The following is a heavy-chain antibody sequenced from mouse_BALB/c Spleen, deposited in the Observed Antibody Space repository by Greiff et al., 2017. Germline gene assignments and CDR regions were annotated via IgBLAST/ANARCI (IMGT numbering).Heavy chain of an antibody. J-gene: IGHJ4*01. D-gene: IGHD2-4*01. V-gene: IGHV2-9*02. CDR3: APSMITSSYAMDY. CDR2: IWAGGST. CDR1: GFSLTSYG. Sequence: VQLQESGPGLVAPSQSLSITCTVSGFSLTSYGVHWVRQPPGKGLEWLGVIWAGGSTNYNSALMSRLSISKDNSKSQVFLKMNSLQTDDTAMYYCAPSMITSSYAMDYWGQGTSVTVSS.